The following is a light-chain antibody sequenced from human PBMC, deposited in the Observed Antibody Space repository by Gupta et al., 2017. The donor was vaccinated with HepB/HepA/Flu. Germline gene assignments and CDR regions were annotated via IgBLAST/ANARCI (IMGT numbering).Light chain of an antibody. CDR3: HQSSSIPLT. V-gene: IGKV6-21*01. CDR1: QSIGTS. J-gene: IGKJ4*01. Sequence: EVVLTQSPDFQSVTPKEKVTITCRASQSIGTSLRWYQQKPGQSPKLLINYASQSFSGVPSRFSGSGSVTYFTLTINSLEAEDAATYYCHQSSSIPLTFGGGTKVEIK. CDR2: YAS.